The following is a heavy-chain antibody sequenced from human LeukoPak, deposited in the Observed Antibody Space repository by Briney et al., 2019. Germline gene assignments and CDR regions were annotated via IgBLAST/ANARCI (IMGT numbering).Heavy chain of an antibody. J-gene: IGHJ4*02. CDR2: SRNRVNSYTT. CDR1: GFTFSDHY. V-gene: IGHV3-72*01. Sequence: GGSLRLSCEASGFTFSDHYMDWARQAPGKGLEWVGRSRNRVNSYTTEYAASVEGRFTISRDDSKNSLYLQMDSLKTEDTAMYYCALRSGSNWGQGTLVTVSS. CDR3: ALRSGSN. D-gene: IGHD3/OR15-3a*01.